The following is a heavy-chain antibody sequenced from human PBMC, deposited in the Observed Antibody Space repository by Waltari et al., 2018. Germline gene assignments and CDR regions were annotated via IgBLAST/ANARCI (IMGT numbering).Heavy chain of an antibody. CDR1: GGSISSGSYY. J-gene: IGHJ5*02. D-gene: IGHD2-2*01. CDR3: ARDYCSSTSCYLNWFDP. Sequence: QVQLQESGPGLVKPSQTLSLPCTVSGGSISSGSYYWSWIRQPAGKGLEWIGRIYTSGSTNYNPALKSRVTISVDTSKNQFALKLSSVTAADTAVYYCARDYCSSTSCYLNWFDPWGQETLVTVSS. V-gene: IGHV4-61*02. CDR2: IYTSGST.